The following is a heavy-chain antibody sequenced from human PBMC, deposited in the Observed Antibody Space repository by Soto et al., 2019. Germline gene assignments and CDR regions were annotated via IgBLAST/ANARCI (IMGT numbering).Heavy chain of an antibody. J-gene: IGHJ4*02. Sequence: GGSLRLSCAASGFTFSSYGMHWVRQAPGKGLEWVAVISYDGSNKYYADSVKGRFTISRDNSKNTLYLQMNSLRAEDTAVYYCAKGSAAIGPRLGNNFDYWGQGTLVTVSS. CDR3: AKGSAAIGPRLGNNFDY. V-gene: IGHV3-30*18. D-gene: IGHD2-2*01. CDR1: GFTFSSYG. CDR2: ISYDGSNK.